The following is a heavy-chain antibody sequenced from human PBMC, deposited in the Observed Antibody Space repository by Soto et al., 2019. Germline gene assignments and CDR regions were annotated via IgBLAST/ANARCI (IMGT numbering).Heavy chain of an antibody. J-gene: IGHJ4*02. Sequence: SETLSLTCAVYGGSFSGYYWSWIRQPPGKGLEWIGEINHSGSTNYNPSLKSRVTISVDTSKNQFSLKLSSVTAADTAVYYCARGVGYSIDYWGQGTLVTVSS. CDR1: GGSFSGYY. D-gene: IGHD2-21*01. CDR3: ARGVGYSIDY. V-gene: IGHV4-34*01. CDR2: INHSGST.